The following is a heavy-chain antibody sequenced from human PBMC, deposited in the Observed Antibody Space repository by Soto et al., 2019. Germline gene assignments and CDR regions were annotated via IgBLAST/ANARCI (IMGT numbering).Heavy chain of an antibody. CDR2: IYYSGST. CDR1: GGSVSSGSYY. Sequence: SETLSLTCTVSGGSVSSGSYYWSWIRQPPGKGLEWIGYIYYSGSTNYNPSLKSRVTISVDTSKNQFSLKLSSVTAADTAVYYCARGSRVAAAGIVGWFDPWGQGTLVTVS. CDR3: ARGSRVAAAGIVGWFDP. V-gene: IGHV4-61*01. D-gene: IGHD6-13*01. J-gene: IGHJ5*02.